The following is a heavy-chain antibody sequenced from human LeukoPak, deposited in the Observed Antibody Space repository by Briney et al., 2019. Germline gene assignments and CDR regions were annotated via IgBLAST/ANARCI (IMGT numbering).Heavy chain of an antibody. D-gene: IGHD6-13*01. CDR2: INPNSGGT. CDR1: GYTFTDYY. J-gene: IGHJ4*02. CDR3: APTNSWSYYFDY. V-gene: IGHV1-2*02. Sequence: ASVKVSCKASGYTFTDYYIHWVRQAPGQGLEWMGWINPNSGGTTYAQKFQGRVTMTRDTSISTAYMELSRQRSDDTAVYYCAPTNSWSYYFDYWSQGTLVTVSS.